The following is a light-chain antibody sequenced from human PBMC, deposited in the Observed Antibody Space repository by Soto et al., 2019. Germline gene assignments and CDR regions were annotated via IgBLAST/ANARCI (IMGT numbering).Light chain of an antibody. CDR2: KAS. V-gene: IGKV1-5*03. J-gene: IGKJ4*01. CDR1: QSISSW. Sequence: DIQPTQSPSTLSASVGDRVTITCRASQSISSWLAWYQQKPGKAPNLLIYKASTLESGVPSRFSGSGSGTEFTLTISSLQPDDFATYYCQQYNIYSLSFGGGTKVEI. CDR3: QQYNIYSLS.